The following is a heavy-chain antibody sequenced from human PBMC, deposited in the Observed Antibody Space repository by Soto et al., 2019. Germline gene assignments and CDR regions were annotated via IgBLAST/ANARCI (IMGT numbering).Heavy chain of an antibody. D-gene: IGHD7-27*01. V-gene: IGHV4-59*01. CDR1: GGSISSYY. CDR2: IYYSGST. Sequence: QVQLQESGPGLVKPSETLSLTCTVSGGSISSYYWSWIRQPPGKGLEWIGYIYYSGSTNYNSSLKSRVTISVDTSKNQFSLKLSSVTAADTAVYYCARGWGGYFQHWGQGTLVTVSS. CDR3: ARGWGGYFQH. J-gene: IGHJ1*01.